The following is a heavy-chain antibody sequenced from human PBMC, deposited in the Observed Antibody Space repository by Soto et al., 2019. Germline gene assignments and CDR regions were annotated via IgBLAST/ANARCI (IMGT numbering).Heavy chain of an antibody. CDR1: GFTFRNYA. V-gene: IGHV3-23*01. J-gene: IGHJ4*02. CDR2: ISGSGGTT. D-gene: IGHD2-2*01. CDR3: AKDRSSTSCYAFDY. Sequence: GGSLRLSCAASGFTFRNYAMSCARQAPGKGLEWVSAISGSGGTTHYADSVKGRFTISRDNSKNTLYLQMNSLRVEDTAVYYCAKDRSSTSCYAFDYWGQGSLVTVS.